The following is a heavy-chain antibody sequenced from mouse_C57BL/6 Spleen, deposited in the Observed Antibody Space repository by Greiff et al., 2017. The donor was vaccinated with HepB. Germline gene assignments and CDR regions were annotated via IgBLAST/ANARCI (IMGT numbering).Heavy chain of an antibody. CDR1: GYTFTSYW. D-gene: IGHD1-2*01. CDR2: IDPSDSYT. J-gene: IGHJ2*01. V-gene: IGHV1-50*01. CDR3: AIHYPYYFDY. Sequence: QVHVKQPGAELVKPGASVKLSCKASGYTFTSYWMQWVKQRPGQGLEWIGEIDPSDSYTNYNQKFKGKATLTVDTSSSTAYMQLSSLTSEDSAVYYCAIHYPYYFDYWGQGTTLTVSS.